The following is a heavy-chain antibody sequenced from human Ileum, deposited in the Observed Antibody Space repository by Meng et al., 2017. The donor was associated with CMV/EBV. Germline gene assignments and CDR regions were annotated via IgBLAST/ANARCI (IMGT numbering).Heavy chain of an antibody. V-gene: IGHV4-34*01. CDR1: GGSFSGYY. D-gene: IGHD3-22*01. J-gene: IGHJ5*02. Sequence: QVQLHQWGAGLLKPSETLSLTCEIHGGSFSGYYGSWIRQTPGKQLEWIGEINHRGDPTYDPSLYGRVTISVDTSKKQVSLKLRSVTAADTAVYYCARGLDNYYDLTWGQGSLVTVSS. CDR2: INHRGDP. CDR3: ARGLDNYYDLT.